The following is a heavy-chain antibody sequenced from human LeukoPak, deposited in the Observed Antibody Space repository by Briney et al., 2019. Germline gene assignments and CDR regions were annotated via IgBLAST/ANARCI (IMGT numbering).Heavy chain of an antibody. CDR1: GYSISSGYY. CDR2: IYHSGST. V-gene: IGHV4-38-2*02. J-gene: IGHJ4*02. D-gene: IGHD6-6*01. CDR3: ARLDYSSCVTS. Sequence: ASETLSLTCTVSGYSISSGYYWGWIRQPPGEGLEWIGSIYHSGSTYYNVSLKSRVTISVDTSKNQFSLKLSSVTAADTAVYYCARLDYSSCVTSWGQGTLVTVSS.